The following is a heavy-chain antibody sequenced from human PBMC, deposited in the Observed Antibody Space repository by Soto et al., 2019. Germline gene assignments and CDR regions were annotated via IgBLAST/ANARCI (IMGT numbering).Heavy chain of an antibody. Sequence: GGSLRLSCAASGFTFSSYAMSWVRQAPGKGLEWVSAISGSGGSTYYADSVKGRFTISRDNSKNTLYLQMNSLRAEDTAVYYCAKAGFSSGWQYYYYYGMDVWGQGTTVTVSS. CDR3: AKAGFSSGWQYYYYYGMDV. D-gene: IGHD6-19*01. CDR2: ISGSGGST. CDR1: GFTFSSYA. V-gene: IGHV3-23*01. J-gene: IGHJ6*02.